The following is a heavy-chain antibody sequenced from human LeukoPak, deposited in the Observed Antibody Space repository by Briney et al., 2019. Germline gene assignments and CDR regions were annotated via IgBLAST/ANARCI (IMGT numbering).Heavy chain of an antibody. CDR2: IYYSGST. CDR3: ARAPTSRDYYYYYMDV. V-gene: IGHV4-31*03. Sequence: SETLSLTCTVSGGSISSGGYYWSWIRQHPGKGLEWIGYIYYSGSTYYNPSLKSRVTISVDTSKNQFSLKLSSVTAADTAVYYCARAPTSRDYYYYYMDVWGKGTTVTVSS. CDR1: GGSISSGGYY. D-gene: IGHD6-6*01. J-gene: IGHJ6*03.